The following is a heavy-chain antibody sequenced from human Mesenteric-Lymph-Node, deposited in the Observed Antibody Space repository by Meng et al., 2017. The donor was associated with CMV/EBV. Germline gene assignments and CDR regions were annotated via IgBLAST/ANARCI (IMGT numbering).Heavy chain of an antibody. CDR2: IKKDGSTK. Sequence: GESLKISCAASRFTFNNYWMHWVRQAPGKGLEWVADIKKDGSTKYYAASVKGRFTISRDNAKRSVYLQMNRLRVEDTSVYYCASLWEGGYWGHGTLVTVSS. V-gene: IGHV3-7*01. CDR1: RFTFNNYW. CDR3: ASLWEGGY. J-gene: IGHJ4*01. D-gene: IGHD1-26*01.